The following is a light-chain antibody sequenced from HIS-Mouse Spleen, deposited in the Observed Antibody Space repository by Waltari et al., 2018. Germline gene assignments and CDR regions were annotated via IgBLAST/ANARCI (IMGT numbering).Light chain of an antibody. V-gene: IGLV3-19*01. CDR2: VKN. J-gene: IGLJ3*02. CDR1: SLISYY. Sequence: SSELTQDPAVSIAFGQTVRIPCQGDSLISYYVSWYQQKPGQPPVLVIYVKNNRPSGIPDRFSGSSSGNTASLTITGAQAEDEADYYCNSRDSSGNHWVFGGGTKLTVL. CDR3: NSRDSSGNHWV.